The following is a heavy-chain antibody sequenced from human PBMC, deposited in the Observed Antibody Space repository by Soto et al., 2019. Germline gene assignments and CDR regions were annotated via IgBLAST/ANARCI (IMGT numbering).Heavy chain of an antibody. Sequence: SDTLSLTGTVSGVSISSYCWSCIRQPPGKGLEWIWYIYYSGSTNYNASLKSRVTISVDTFKNHFSLNLTSVPAADTAVFYCPRGIGYNSFPSDYSGQGTLVTVSS. CDR2: IYYSGST. V-gene: IGHV4-59*01. J-gene: IGHJ4*02. CDR1: GVSISSYC. D-gene: IGHD5-12*01. CDR3: PRGIGYNSFPSDY.